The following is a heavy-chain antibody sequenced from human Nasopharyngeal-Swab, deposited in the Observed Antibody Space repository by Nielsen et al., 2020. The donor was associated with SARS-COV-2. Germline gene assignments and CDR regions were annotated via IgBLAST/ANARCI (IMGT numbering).Heavy chain of an antibody. Sequence: SGPTLVKPTQTLTLTCTVSGFSLSNARMGVSWIRQPPGKALEWLAHIFSNDEKSYSTSLKSRLTISKDTSKSQVVLTMTNMDPVDTATYYCARSGYSYGRRYFDYWGQGTLVTVSS. D-gene: IGHD5-18*01. CDR3: ARSGYSYGRRYFDY. CDR2: IFSNDEK. J-gene: IGHJ4*02. V-gene: IGHV2-26*01. CDR1: GFSLSNARMG.